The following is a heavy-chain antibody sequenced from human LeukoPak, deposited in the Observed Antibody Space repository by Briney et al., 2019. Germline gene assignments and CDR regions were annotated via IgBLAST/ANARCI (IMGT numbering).Heavy chain of an antibody. CDR3: ARGYCSSTSCPSDV. D-gene: IGHD2-2*01. V-gene: IGHV3-33*01. J-gene: IGHJ6*02. CDR2: IWYDGSND. CDR1: GFTFSSYG. Sequence: PGGSLRLSCAASGFTFSSYGMHWVRQAPGKGLEWVAVIWYDGSNDYYADSVKGRFTISRDNSKNTLYLQMNSLRVEDTAVYYCARGYCSSTSCPSDVWGQGTTVTVSS.